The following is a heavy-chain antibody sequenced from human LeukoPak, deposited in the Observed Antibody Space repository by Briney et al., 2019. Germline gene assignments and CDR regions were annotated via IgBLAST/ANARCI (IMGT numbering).Heavy chain of an antibody. CDR1: EFTFSYYA. V-gene: IGHV3-23*01. Sequence: PGGSLRLSCAASEFTFSYYAMNWVRQAPGKGLEWVSGISGGGGSTYYADSVKGRFTISRDNSKNTLYLQMDSLRAEDTALYYCAKGSGINHYHWIDPWGQGTLVTVSS. J-gene: IGHJ5*02. CDR2: ISGGGGST. D-gene: IGHD1-14*01. CDR3: AKGSGINHYHWIDP.